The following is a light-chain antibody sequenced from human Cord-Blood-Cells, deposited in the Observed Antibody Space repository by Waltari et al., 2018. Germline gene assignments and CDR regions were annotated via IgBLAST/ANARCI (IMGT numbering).Light chain of an antibody. CDR3: QAWDSSTPAVV. CDR1: KLGDKY. V-gene: IGLV3-1*01. J-gene: IGLJ2*01. Sequence: SYELTQPPSVSVSPGQTASITCSGDKLGDKYACWYQQKPGQSPVLVIYQDSKRPSGIPERFSGSNSGNTVTLTISGTQAMDGADYYCQAWDSSTPAVVFGGGTKLTVL. CDR2: QDS.